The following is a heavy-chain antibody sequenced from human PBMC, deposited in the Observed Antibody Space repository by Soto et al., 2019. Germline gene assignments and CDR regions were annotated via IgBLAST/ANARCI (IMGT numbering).Heavy chain of an antibody. J-gene: IGHJ5*02. CDR3: AKDEIGYCSSTSCYFVTDP. Sequence: PGGSLRLSCAASGFTFSSYAMSWVRQAPGKGLEWVSAISGSGGSTYYADSVKGRFTISRDNSKNTLYLQMNSLRAEDTAVYYCAKDEIGYCSSTSCYFVTDPWGQETLVTVSS. V-gene: IGHV3-23*01. D-gene: IGHD2-2*01. CDR1: GFTFSSYA. CDR2: ISGSGGST.